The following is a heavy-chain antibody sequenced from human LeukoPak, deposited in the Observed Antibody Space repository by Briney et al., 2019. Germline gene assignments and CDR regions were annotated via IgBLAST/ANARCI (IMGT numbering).Heavy chain of an antibody. CDR1: GFTFSNYG. J-gene: IGHJ4*01. Sequence: PGGTLRLSWAASGFTFSNYGMSWVRQAPGKGLEWVSAISGSGGSTYYADSVKGRFTSSRDNFKNTPYLQMNSLRAEDTAVYYCANGAAAGTLTTGDYWGHGTLVTVSS. V-gene: IGHV3-23*01. D-gene: IGHD6-13*01. CDR3: ANGAAAGTLTTGDY. CDR2: ISGSGGST.